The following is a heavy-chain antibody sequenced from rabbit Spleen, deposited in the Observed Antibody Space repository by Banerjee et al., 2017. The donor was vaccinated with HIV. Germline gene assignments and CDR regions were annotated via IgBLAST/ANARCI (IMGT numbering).Heavy chain of an antibody. CDR1: GFDFTSTFY. V-gene: IGHV1S40*01. J-gene: IGHJ6*01. D-gene: IGHD7-1*01. CDR2: IYTGNGKS. Sequence: QSLEESGGDLVKPGASLTLTCKASGFDFTSTFYMCWVRQAPGKGLEWIACIYTGNGKSYTAGWARGRFTISRTSSTTVTLRMTSLTAADTATYFCARETWGVTGNYGLWGQGTLVTVS. CDR3: ARETWGVTGNYGL.